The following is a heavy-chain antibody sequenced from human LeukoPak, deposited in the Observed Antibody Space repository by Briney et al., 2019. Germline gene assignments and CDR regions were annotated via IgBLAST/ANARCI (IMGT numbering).Heavy chain of an antibody. CDR2: IVSSDSST. V-gene: IGHV3-23*01. CDR1: GFTFSYYA. Sequence: PGGSLRLSCAASGFTFSYYAMNWVRQAPGKGLEWVSYIVSSDSSTYYADSVKGRFTISRDNSKNTLFLQMNSLRAEDTAVYYCVTGDWAYWGQGTLVTVSS. J-gene: IGHJ4*02. CDR3: VTGDWAY. D-gene: IGHD2-21*01.